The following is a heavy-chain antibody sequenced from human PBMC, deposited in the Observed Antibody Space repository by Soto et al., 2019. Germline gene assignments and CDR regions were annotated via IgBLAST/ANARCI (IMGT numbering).Heavy chain of an antibody. D-gene: IGHD2-15*01. CDR3: SKGHGVVDATPNWFDP. J-gene: IGHJ5*02. V-gene: IGHV3-23*01. CDR2: ISGSGGST. Sequence: PGRSLRLSCAASGFTFRNYAIRWVRQAPGKGLEWVSGISGSGGSTYYADSVKGRFTISRDNFKNTVHLQMNSLRVEDTAVYYCSKGHGVVDATPNWFDPWGQGTLVTVSS. CDR1: GFTFRNYA.